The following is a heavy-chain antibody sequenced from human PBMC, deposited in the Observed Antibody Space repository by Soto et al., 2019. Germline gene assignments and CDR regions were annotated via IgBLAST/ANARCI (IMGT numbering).Heavy chain of an antibody. CDR3: ARGINYYDSGDDAFDI. D-gene: IGHD3-10*01. Sequence: QVQLVQSGAEVKKPGASVKVSCKASGYTFTSYDINWVRQATGQGLEWMGWMNPNSGNTGYGQKFQGRVTMTRNTSISTAYMELSSLRSEDTAVYYCARGINYYDSGDDAFDIWGQGTMVTVSS. V-gene: IGHV1-8*01. CDR2: MNPNSGNT. CDR1: GYTFTSYD. J-gene: IGHJ3*02.